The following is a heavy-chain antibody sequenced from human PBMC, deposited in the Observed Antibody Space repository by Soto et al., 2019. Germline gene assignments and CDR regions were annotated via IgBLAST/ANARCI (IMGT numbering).Heavy chain of an antibody. Sequence: EVQLLESGGDLVEPGGSLRLSCVGSGFTFSSYPMNWVRQAPGKGLEWVSAISGTSDMTYYANSVTGRFTISRDNSKNTLYLQVSSLRVEDTAIYYCAKYPWGATTVTSINWGRGTLVTVSS. V-gene: IGHV3-23*01. CDR2: ISGTSDMT. D-gene: IGHD4-4*01. CDR1: GFTFSSYP. J-gene: IGHJ1*01. CDR3: AKYPWGATTVTSIN.